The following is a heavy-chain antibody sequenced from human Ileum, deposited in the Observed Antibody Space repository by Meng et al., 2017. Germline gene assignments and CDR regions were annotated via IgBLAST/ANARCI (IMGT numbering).Heavy chain of an antibody. CDR2: IHYTGST. D-gene: IGHD2-2*01. CDR1: GGSIGSAAYY. CDR3: ARGVSAAGLFDN. Sequence: QVQRQESGPGLVKGSQTLSLTGTVSGGSIGSAAYYWTWIRQHPAKGLEWIGYIHYTGSTSYNPSLESRTSTSIDTSNNQFSLKVTSVTAADTAVYYCARGVSAAGLFDNWGPGTLVTVSS. V-gene: IGHV4-31*03. J-gene: IGHJ4*02.